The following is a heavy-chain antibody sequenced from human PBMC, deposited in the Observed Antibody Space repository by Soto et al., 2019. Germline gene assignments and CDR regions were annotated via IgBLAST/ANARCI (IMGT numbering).Heavy chain of an antibody. V-gene: IGHV3-48*02. D-gene: IGHD6-19*01. Sequence: GGSLRLSCAASGFTFSSYSMNWVRQAPGKGLEWVSYISSSSSTIYYADSVKGRFTISRDNAKNSLYQQMNSLRDEDTAVYYCARVGQWLVWGAFDIWGQGTMVTVSS. CDR1: GFTFSSYS. CDR3: ARVGQWLVWGAFDI. J-gene: IGHJ3*02. CDR2: ISSSSSTI.